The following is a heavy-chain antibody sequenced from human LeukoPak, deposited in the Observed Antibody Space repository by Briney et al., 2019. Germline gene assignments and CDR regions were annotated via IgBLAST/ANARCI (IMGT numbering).Heavy chain of an antibody. CDR3: ARARPKCSSTSCSFDY. CDR1: GYTFTSYG. CDR2: ISAYNGNT. D-gene: IGHD2-2*01. Sequence: ASVKVSCKASGYTFTSYGISRVRQAPGQGLEWMGWISAYNGNTNYAQKLQGRVTMTTDTSTSTAYMELRSLRSDDTAVYYCARARPKCSSTSCSFDYWGQGTLVTVSS. V-gene: IGHV1-18*01. J-gene: IGHJ4*02.